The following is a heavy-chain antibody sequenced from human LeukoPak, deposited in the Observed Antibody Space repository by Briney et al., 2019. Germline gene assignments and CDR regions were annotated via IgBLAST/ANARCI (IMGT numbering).Heavy chain of an antibody. CDR1: GGSISSYY. V-gene: IGHV4-59*08. Sequence: SETLSLTCTVSGGSISSYYWSWIRQPPGKGLEWIGYIYYSGSTNYNPSLKSRVTISVDTSKNQFSLKLSSVTAADTAVYYCARQITIFGVGSDAFDIWAKGQWSPSLQ. J-gene: IGHJ3*02. D-gene: IGHD3-3*01. CDR3: ARQITIFGVGSDAFDI. CDR2: IYYSGST.